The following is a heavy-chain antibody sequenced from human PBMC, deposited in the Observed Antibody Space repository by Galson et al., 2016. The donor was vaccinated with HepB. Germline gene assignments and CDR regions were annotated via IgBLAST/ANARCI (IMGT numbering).Heavy chain of an antibody. V-gene: IGHV1-69*13. D-gene: IGHD1-26*01. CDR1: GGTFSSFA. Sequence: SVKVSCKASGGTFSSFAISWVRQAPGQGPEWMGGIMPLYGTPNYAQNCQGRLTITADESTTTAYMELSSLTSEDTAVYYCAKPRGSHGYFDYWGQGTLVTVSS. CDR3: AKPRGSHGYFDY. J-gene: IGHJ4*02. CDR2: IMPLYGTP.